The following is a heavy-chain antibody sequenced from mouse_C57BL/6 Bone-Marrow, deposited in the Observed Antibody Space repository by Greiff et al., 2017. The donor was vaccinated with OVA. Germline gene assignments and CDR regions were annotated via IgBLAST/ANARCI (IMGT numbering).Heavy chain of an antibody. CDR3: AREEGDY. Sequence: LQQSGPGLVKPSQSLSLTCSVTGYSITSGYYWNWIRQFPGNKLEWMGYISYDGSNNYNPSLKNRISITLDTSKNQFFLKLNSVTTEDTATYYCAREEGDYWGQGTTLTVSS. CDR2: ISYDGSN. J-gene: IGHJ2*01. V-gene: IGHV3-6*01. CDR1: GYSITSGYY.